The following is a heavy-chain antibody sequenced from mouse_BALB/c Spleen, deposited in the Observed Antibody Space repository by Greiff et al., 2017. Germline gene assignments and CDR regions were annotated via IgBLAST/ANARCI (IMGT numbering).Heavy chain of an antibody. CDR2: IDPYYGST. CDR1: GYSFTGYN. J-gene: IGHJ4*01. CDR3: ARKRGNYVGYAMDY. D-gene: IGHD2-1*01. Sequence: VQLKQSGPELEKPGASVKISCKASGYSFTGYNMNWVKQSNGKSLEWIGNIDPYYGSTSYNLKFKGKATLTVDKSSSTAYMQLNSLTSEDSAVYYCARKRGNYVGYAMDYWGQGTSVTVSS. V-gene: IGHV1-39*01.